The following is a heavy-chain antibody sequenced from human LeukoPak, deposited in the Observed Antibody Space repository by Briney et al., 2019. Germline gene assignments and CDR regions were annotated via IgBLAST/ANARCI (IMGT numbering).Heavy chain of an antibody. CDR1: GFTFSNYA. J-gene: IGHJ4*02. D-gene: IGHD4-17*01. V-gene: IGHV3-15*01. CDR3: TTDPAFQTTVTTD. CDR2: IKSKTDGGTT. Sequence: PGGSLRLSCAASGFTFSNYAMNWVRQAPGKGLEWVGRIKSKTDGGTTDYAAPVKGRFTISRDDSKNTLYLQMNSLKTEDTAVYYCTTDPAFQTTVTTDWGQGTLVTVSS.